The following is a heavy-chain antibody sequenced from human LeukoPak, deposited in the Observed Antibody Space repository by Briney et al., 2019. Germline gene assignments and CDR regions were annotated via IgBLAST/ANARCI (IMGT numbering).Heavy chain of an antibody. J-gene: IGHJ6*03. CDR3: ARRLTIIRGRHEYYCMDL. CDR1: GGSISGYY. CDR2: IYTSGNT. V-gene: IGHV4-4*09. Sequence: SETLSLTCTVSGGSISGYYWSWIRQSPGKGLEWIGYIYTSGNTNYNPSLKSRVTMSVATSQNKFSLRLSSVTAADTAVYYCARRLTIIRGRHEYYCMDLWGKGTTVTVSS. D-gene: IGHD3-10*01.